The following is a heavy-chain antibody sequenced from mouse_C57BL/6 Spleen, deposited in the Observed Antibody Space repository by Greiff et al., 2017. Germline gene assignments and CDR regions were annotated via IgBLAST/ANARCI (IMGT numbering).Heavy chain of an antibody. J-gene: IGHJ2*01. CDR2: ISSGGSYT. D-gene: IGHD2-1*01. Sequence: EVQGVESGGDLVKPGGSLKLSCAASGFTFSSYGMSWVRQTPDKRLEWVATISSGGSYTYYPDSVKGRFTISRDNAKNTLYLQMSSLKSEDTAMYYCARRGSIYYGRAYYFDYWGQGTTLTVSS. CDR3: ARRGSIYYGRAYYFDY. V-gene: IGHV5-6*01. CDR1: GFTFSSYG.